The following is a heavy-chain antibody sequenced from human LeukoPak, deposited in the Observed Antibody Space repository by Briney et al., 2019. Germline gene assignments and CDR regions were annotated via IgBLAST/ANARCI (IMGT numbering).Heavy chain of an antibody. V-gene: IGHV1-2*02. J-gene: IGHJ5*02. CDR2: INPNSGGT. CDR1: GYTFTGYY. D-gene: IGHD6-19*01. Sequence: ASVKVSCKASGYTFTGYYMHWVRQAPGQGLEWMGWINPNSGGTNYAQKFQGRVTMTRDTSISTAYTELSRLRSDDTAVYYCAGGPYSSGWYEKGNWFDPWGQGTLVTVSS. CDR3: AGGPYSSGWYEKGNWFDP.